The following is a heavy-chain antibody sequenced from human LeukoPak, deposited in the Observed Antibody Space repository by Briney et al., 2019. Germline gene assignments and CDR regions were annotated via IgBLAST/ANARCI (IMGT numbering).Heavy chain of an antibody. D-gene: IGHD5-18*01. CDR2: ISSSSSYI. Sequence: GGSLRLSCSASGFTFSSLSMNLVRQAPGKGLEWVSSISSSSSYIYYADSVKGRFTISRDNAKSSLYLQMNSLRAEDTAVYYCARARYSYGLDYWGQGTLVTVSS. J-gene: IGHJ4*02. CDR3: ARARYSYGLDY. V-gene: IGHV3-21*01. CDR1: GFTFSSLS.